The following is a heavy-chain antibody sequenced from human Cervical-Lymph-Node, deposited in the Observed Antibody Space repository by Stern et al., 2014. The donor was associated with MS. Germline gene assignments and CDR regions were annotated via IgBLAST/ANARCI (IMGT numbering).Heavy chain of an antibody. CDR2: IYTSGST. Sequence: QLQLQESGPGLVKPSQTLSLTCTVSGDSVSSGSHYWSWVRQPAGKGLEWIGRIYTSGSTNYRPPQKSGFTIPLDASKNQFSRKRSSVPATDTAVYYCARLGIASRPYFYGMDVWGQGTTVIVSS. CDR3: ARLGIASRPYFYGMDV. V-gene: IGHV4-61*02. D-gene: IGHD6-6*01. CDR1: GDSVSSGSHY. J-gene: IGHJ6*02.